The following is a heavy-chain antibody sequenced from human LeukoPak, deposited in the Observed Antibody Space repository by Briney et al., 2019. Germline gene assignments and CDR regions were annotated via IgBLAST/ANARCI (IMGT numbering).Heavy chain of an antibody. D-gene: IGHD3-22*01. CDR3: ARSSVGARRRIDY. CDR1: GYTFTSYD. V-gene: IGHV1-8*01. J-gene: IGHJ4*02. Sequence: GASVKVSCKASGYTFTSYDINWVRQATGQGLEWMGWMNHNNGNTGYAQKFQGRVTMTRSTSINTAYMELNSLTSEDTAVYYCARSSVGARRRIDYWGQGSLVTVSS. CDR2: MNHNNGNT.